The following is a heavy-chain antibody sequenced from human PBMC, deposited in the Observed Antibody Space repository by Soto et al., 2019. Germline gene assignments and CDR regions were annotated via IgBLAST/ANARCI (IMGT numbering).Heavy chain of an antibody. J-gene: IGHJ3*02. CDR2: ISGSGGST. V-gene: IGHV3-23*01. Sequence: EVQLLESGGGLVQPGGSLRPSCAASGFTFSSYAMSWVRQAPGKGLEWVSAISGSGGSTYYADSVKGRFTISRDNSKNTLYLQMNSLRAEDTAVYYCANPIPLTGYSYDAFDIWGQGTMVTVSS. D-gene: IGHD3-9*01. CDR1: GFTFSSYA. CDR3: ANPIPLTGYSYDAFDI.